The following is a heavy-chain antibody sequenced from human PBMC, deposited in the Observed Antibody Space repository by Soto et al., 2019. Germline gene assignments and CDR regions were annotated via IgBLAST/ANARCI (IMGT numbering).Heavy chain of an antibody. V-gene: IGHV1-3*01. D-gene: IGHD3-10*01. CDR3: ARDARGDEAPMDY. Sequence: GASVKVSCKASGYIFINYAIHWVRQAPGQRLEWMGWINVGKGNTIYSQKFQDRITINRDTSASTAYMELSRLRPEDTAVYYCARDARGDEAPMDYWGQVTLVTVSS. CDR1: GYIFINYA. CDR2: INVGKGNT. J-gene: IGHJ4*02.